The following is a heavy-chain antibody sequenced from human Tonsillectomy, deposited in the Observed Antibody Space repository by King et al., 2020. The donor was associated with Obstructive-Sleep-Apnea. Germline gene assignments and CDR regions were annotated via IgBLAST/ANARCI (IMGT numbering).Heavy chain of an antibody. J-gene: IGHJ5*02. CDR2: ISGSGGST. D-gene: IGHD6-13*01. V-gene: IGHV3-23*04. CDR3: AKDLRAAPGSNWFDP. Sequence: VQLVESGGGLVQPGGSLRLSCAASGFTFSSYAMSWVRQAPGKGLEWVSVISGSGGSTYYADSVKGRFTISRDNSKNTLYLQMNSLRVEDTAVYYCAKDLRAAPGSNWFDPWGQGTLVTVSS. CDR1: GFTFSSYA.